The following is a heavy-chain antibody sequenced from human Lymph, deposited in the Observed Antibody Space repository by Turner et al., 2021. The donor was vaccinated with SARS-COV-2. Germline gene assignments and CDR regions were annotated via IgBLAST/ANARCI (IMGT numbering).Heavy chain of an antibody. J-gene: IGHJ4*02. CDR3: ARVLPYGDYFDY. CDR2: IDSGGST. Sequence: EVQLEESGGGLIQPWGSLRLACAAPVFTVSSNDMTWASQGPGKGLEWISVIDSGGSTYYADSVKGRFTISRDNSKNTLYLQMNSLRAEDTAVYYCARVLPYGDYFDYWGQGTLVTVSS. V-gene: IGHV3-53*01. CDR1: VFTVSSND. D-gene: IGHD4-17*01.